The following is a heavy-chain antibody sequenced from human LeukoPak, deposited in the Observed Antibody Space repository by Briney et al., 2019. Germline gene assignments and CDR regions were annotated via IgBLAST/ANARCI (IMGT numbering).Heavy chain of an antibody. Sequence: GGSLRLSCAASGFTFSNAWMSWVRQAPGKGLEWVGRIRSKTDGGTTDYAAPVKGRFTISRDDSKNTLYLQMNSLKTEDTAVYYCTAHLVVPAATNAFDIWGQGTMVTVSS. V-gene: IGHV3-15*01. CDR2: IRSKTDGGTT. CDR3: TAHLVVPAATNAFDI. D-gene: IGHD2-2*01. J-gene: IGHJ3*02. CDR1: GFTFSNAW.